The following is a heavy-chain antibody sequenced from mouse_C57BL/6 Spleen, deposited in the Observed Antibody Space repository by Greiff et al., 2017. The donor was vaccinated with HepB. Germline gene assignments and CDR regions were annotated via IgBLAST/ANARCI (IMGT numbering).Heavy chain of an antibody. CDR1: GFTFSDYY. D-gene: IGHD1-1*01. CDR2: ISNGGGST. V-gene: IGHV5-12*01. Sequence: EVKLVESGGGLVQPGGSLKLSCAASGFTFSDYYMYWVRQTPEKRLEWVAYISNGGGSTYYPDTVKGRFTISRDNAKNTLYLQMSRLKSEDTAMYYCARSFRGYGSSYWYFDVWGTGTTVTVSS. J-gene: IGHJ1*03. CDR3: ARSFRGYGSSYWYFDV.